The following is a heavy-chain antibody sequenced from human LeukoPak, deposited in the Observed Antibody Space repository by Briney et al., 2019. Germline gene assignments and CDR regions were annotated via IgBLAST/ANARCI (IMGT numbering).Heavy chain of an antibody. CDR1: GGSISSYY. CDR2: IYYSGTT. D-gene: IGHD2-21*01. V-gene: IGHV4-59*12. J-gene: IGHJ5*02. Sequence: SETLSLTCTVSGGSISSYYWTWIRQPPGKGLEWIGYIYYSGTTNYNPSLKSRVTISVDTSKNQFSLNLISVTAADTAVYFCARGRGCGGCSNNWFDPWGQGTLVTVSS. CDR3: ARGRGCGGCSNNWFDP.